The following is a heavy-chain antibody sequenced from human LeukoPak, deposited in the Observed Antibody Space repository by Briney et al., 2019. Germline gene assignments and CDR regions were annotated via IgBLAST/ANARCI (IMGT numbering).Heavy chain of an antibody. D-gene: IGHD3-22*01. V-gene: IGHV4-39*01. J-gene: IGHJ4*02. Sequence: PSETLSLTCTVSGGSIRSSSYYWAWIRQPPGKGLAWIGNIYYSGSTYYNPSLKSRVAISVDTSKNQFSLKLSSVTAADTAVYFCAISTYYYDSSGIFCGQGTLVTVSS. CDR2: IYYSGST. CDR1: GGSIRSSSYY. CDR3: AISTYYYDSSGIF.